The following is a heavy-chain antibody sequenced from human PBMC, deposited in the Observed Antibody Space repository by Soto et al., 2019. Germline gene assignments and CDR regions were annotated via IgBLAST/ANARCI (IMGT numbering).Heavy chain of an antibody. CDR1: GCSISSYY. V-gene: IGHV4-59*12. D-gene: IGHD6-13*01. Sequence: PSETLSLTCTVSGCSISSYYWSWIRQPPGKGLEWIGYIYYSGSTYYNPSLKSRVTISVDRSKNQFSLKLSSVTAADTAVYYCARSSLRIAAAAREGWFDPWGQGTLVTVSS. CDR3: ARSSLRIAAAAREGWFDP. CDR2: IYYSGST. J-gene: IGHJ5*02.